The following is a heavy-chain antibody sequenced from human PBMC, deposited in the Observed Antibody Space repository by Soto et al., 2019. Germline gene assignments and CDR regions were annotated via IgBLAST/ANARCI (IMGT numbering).Heavy chain of an antibody. V-gene: IGHV3-30*03. Sequence: PGGSLRLSCAASGFTFSSYGMHWVRQAPGKGLEWVAVISYDGSNKYYADSVKGRFTISRDNAKNTLYLQMNSLRVEDTAVYYCARDNWNSYWGQGTLVTVSS. CDR1: GFTFSSYG. D-gene: IGHD1-7*01. CDR2: ISYDGSNK. J-gene: IGHJ4*01. CDR3: ARDNWNSY.